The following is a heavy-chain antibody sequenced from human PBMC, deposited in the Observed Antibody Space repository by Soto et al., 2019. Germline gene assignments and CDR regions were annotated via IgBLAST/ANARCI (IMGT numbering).Heavy chain of an antibody. CDR3: ARTRSFTLGFYYDGMDV. D-gene: IGHD6-6*01. CDR2: IYPGDSDT. J-gene: IGHJ6*02. Sequence: GEALKISCKGSGYRFTSYWIGWVRPMPGKGLEWMGIIYPGDSDTRYSPSFQGQVTISADKSLRTAYLQWTSLKASDTALYYCARTRSFTLGFYYDGMDVWGQGTTVTVSS. CDR1: GYRFTSYW. V-gene: IGHV5-51*01.